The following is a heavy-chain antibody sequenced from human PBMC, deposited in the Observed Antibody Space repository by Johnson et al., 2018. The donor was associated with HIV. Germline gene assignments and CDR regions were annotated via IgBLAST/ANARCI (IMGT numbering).Heavy chain of an antibody. CDR3: AIDGYSSGWYGNDAFDI. V-gene: IGHV3-23*04. J-gene: IGHJ3*02. D-gene: IGHD6-19*01. CDR1: GFTFSSYA. Sequence: VQLVESGGGVVRPGGSLRLSCAASGFTFSSYAMSWVRQAPGKGLEWVSAISGSGGSTYYADSVKCRFTISRDNAKNSLYLQMNSLRAEDTAVYYCAIDGYSSGWYGNDAFDIWGQGTMVTVSS. CDR2: ISGSGGST.